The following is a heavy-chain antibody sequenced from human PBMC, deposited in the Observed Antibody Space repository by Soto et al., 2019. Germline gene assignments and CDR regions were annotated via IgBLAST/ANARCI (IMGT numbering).Heavy chain of an antibody. D-gene: IGHD4-17*01. CDR1: GLTFSRYW. J-gene: IGHJ4*02. CDR2: IKQDGSER. CDR3: ARNDHDYGPNGPDF. Sequence: GGSLRLSCADSGLTFSRYWVSWVRQAPGKGLEWVASIKQDGSERYYVDSVKGRFTISRDNAKNSQYLQMNSLRAEDTAVYYCARNDHDYGPNGPDFSGQGILVTVSS. V-gene: IGHV3-7*02.